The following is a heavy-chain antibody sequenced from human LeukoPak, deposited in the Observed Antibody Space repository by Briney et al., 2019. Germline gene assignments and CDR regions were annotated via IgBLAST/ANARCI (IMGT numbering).Heavy chain of an antibody. CDR1: GFSFSSYA. J-gene: IGHJ3*02. CDR2: VGTDGSST. CDR3: ARDKYGGNSNAFDI. Sequence: GGSLRLSCAASGFSFSSYAMSWVRQAPGKGPVWVSRVGTDGSSTAYADYVKGRFTISRDNAKNTLYLQMNSLRVEDTAVYYCARDKYGGNSNAFDIWGQGTLVTVSS. D-gene: IGHD4-23*01. V-gene: IGHV3-74*01.